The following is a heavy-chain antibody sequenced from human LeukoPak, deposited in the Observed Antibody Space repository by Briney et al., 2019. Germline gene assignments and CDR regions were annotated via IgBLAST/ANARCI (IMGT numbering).Heavy chain of an antibody. V-gene: IGHV3-48*02. D-gene: IGHD1-26*01. Sequence: GGSLRLSCAASGFTFSNYNMNWVRQAPGKGLEWLSYISSTSNPIYYADSVKGRFTISRDNAKNPLYLQMNSLRDEDTAVYYCARAGVGARFEDYWGQGTLVTVSS. CDR3: ARAGVGARFEDY. CDR2: ISSTSNPI. CDR1: GFTFSNYN. J-gene: IGHJ4*02.